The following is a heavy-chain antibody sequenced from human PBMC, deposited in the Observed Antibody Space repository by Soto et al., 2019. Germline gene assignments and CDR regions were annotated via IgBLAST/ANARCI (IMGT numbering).Heavy chain of an antibody. Sequence: PGDSLRLSCAASGFTFSSCALHRVRQAPGKGLEWVAVISYDGSNKYYADSVKGRFTVSRDNSKNTLYLQVNSLRAEDTAVYYCARDKRDLRFLEWSYYFDKWGQGTLVTVSS. J-gene: IGHJ4*02. V-gene: IGHV3-30-3*01. D-gene: IGHD3-3*01. CDR1: GFTFSSCA. CDR2: ISYDGSNK. CDR3: ARDKRDLRFLEWSYYFDK.